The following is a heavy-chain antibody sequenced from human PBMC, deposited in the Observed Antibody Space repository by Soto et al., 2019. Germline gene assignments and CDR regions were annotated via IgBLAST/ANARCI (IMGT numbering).Heavy chain of an antibody. V-gene: IGHV5-51*01. CDR3: ARLRRDGYNPGS. CDR2: IYPGYSDT. CDR1: GYSFTSYL. J-gene: IGHJ5*02. Sequence: GESLKISFNGSGYSFTSYLIGLVRQMPGKGLEWIVIIYPGYSDTRYSPSFEGPVTISAGQSNNPADPPRSRLEAWSTAREYCARLRRDGYNPGSWGQGTLVTVSS. D-gene: IGHD5-12*01.